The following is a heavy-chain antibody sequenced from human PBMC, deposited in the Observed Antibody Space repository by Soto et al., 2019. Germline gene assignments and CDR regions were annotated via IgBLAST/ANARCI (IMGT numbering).Heavy chain of an antibody. CDR3: ARAKKGIAAAENWFDP. Sequence: QVQLQESSPGLVKPSQTLSLTCTVSGGSISSGGYYWSWIRQHPGKGLEWIGYIYYSGSTYYNPSLKSRVTISVDTSKNQFSLKLSSVTAADTAVYYCARAKKGIAAAENWFDPWGQGTLVTVSS. CDR1: GGSISSGGYY. CDR2: IYYSGST. J-gene: IGHJ5*02. D-gene: IGHD6-13*01. V-gene: IGHV4-31*03.